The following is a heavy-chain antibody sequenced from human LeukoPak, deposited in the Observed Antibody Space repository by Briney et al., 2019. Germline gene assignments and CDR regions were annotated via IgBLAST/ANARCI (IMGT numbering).Heavy chain of an antibody. D-gene: IGHD3-10*01. J-gene: IGHJ6*02. CDR2: IVVGSGNT. V-gene: IGHV1-58*02. CDR3: AATVGMVRGPSGMDV. Sequence: TSVKVSCKASGFTFTSSAMQWVRQARGQRLEWIGWIVVGSGNTNYAQKFQERVTITRDMSASTAYMELSSLRYEDTAVYYCAATVGMVRGPSGMDVWGQGTTVTVSS. CDR1: GFTFTSSA.